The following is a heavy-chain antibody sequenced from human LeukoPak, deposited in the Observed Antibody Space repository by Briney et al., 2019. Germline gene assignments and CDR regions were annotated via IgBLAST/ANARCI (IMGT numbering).Heavy chain of an antibody. CDR1: GFTVSSNY. CDR2: IYSGGST. V-gene: IGHV3-66*04. CDR3: ASQKVGATDY. D-gene: IGHD1-26*01. J-gene: IGHJ4*02. Sequence: PGGSLRLSCAASGFTVSSNYMSWVRQAPGKGLEWVSVIYSGGSTYYADSVKGRFTISGDNAKNSLYLQMNNLRAEDTAVYYCASQKVGATDYWGQGTLVTVSS.